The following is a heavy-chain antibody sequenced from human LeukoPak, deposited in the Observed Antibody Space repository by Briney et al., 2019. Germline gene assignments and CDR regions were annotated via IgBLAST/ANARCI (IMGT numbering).Heavy chain of an antibody. CDR1: GFTFSSYA. J-gene: IGHJ6*03. Sequence: GGSLRLSCAASGFTFSSYAMSWVRQAPGKGLEWASAISGSGGSTYYADSVKGRFTISRDNSKNTLYLQMNSLRAEDTAVYYCAKVFGRYQLLFTNYYYMDVWGKGTTVTVSS. D-gene: IGHD2-2*01. V-gene: IGHV3-23*01. CDR3: AKVFGRYQLLFTNYYYMDV. CDR2: ISGSGGST.